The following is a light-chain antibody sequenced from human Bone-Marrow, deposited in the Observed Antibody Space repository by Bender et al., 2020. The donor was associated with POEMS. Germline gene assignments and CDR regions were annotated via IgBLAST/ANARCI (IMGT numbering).Light chain of an antibody. CDR3: ATWHDSLNGWV. V-gene: IGLV3-1*01. CDR2: EDS. CDR1: KLGDKY. Sequence: ELTQPPSVSVSPGQIATITCSGDKLGDKYVCWYQQKPGQSPVMVIYEDSKRPSGIPERFSGSNSGNTATLTITGAQVEDEGDYYCATWHDSLNGWVFGGGTKLAVL. J-gene: IGLJ3*02.